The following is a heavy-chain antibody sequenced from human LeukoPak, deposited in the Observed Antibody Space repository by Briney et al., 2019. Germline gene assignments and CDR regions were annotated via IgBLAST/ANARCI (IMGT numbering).Heavy chain of an antibody. CDR3: AKDLVFYGDYDY. Sequence: GGSLRLSCAASGFTFSSYSMNWVRQAPGKGLEWVSSISSSSSYIYYADSVKGRFTISRDNAKNTLYLQMNSLRAEDTAVYYCAKDLVFYGDYDYWGQGTLVTVSS. V-gene: IGHV3-21*04. J-gene: IGHJ4*02. CDR1: GFTFSSYS. CDR2: ISSSSSYI. D-gene: IGHD4-17*01.